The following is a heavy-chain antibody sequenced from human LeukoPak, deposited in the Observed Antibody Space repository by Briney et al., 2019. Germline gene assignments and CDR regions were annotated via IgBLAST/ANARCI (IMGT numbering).Heavy chain of an antibody. CDR3: ARDRAPVTMLRGHPGGFDP. CDR2: ISYNGYP. J-gene: IGHJ5*02. V-gene: IGHV4-59*13. D-gene: IGHD3-10*01. Sequence: SEPLSLTCTVSGGSIHHYFCSCVRQPPGKGLEWLGYISYNGYPNYNLPLKSRVAMSVDASEKQFYLGLNSVTAADTAVYYCARDRAPVTMLRGHPGGFDPWGQGTLVSVSS. CDR1: GGSIHHYF.